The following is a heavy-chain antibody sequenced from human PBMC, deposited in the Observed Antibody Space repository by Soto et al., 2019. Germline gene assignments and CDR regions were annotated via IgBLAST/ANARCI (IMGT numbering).Heavy chain of an antibody. J-gene: IGHJ4*02. CDR1: SFSFSDSY. V-gene: IGHV3-11*01. Sequence: GGSLKLSCVVSSFSFSDSYMTGVRQIPGKGLEWIASISSGAFTISYAAAVKGRFTISRDDGHNSLFLQMDSLRAEDTALYYCARDTTRLEHWGQGTLVTVSS. CDR2: ISSGAFTI. D-gene: IGHD1-1*01. CDR3: ARDTTRLEH.